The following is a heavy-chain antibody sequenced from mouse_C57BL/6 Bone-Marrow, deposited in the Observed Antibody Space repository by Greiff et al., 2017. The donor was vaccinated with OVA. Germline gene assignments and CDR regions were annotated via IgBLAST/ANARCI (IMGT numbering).Heavy chain of an antibody. CDR2: IDLTNDYT. J-gene: IGHJ2*01. V-gene: IGHV1-4*01. CDR3: TRGYYVDY. CDR1: GYTFTSYT. Sequence: VQLQQSGAELARPGASVKMSCKASGYTFTSYTIHWGKQRPGQGLEWIGYIDLTNDYTNYNQKFKGKATLTADKSSSTAYMQLSRLTSEYSAVYYCTRGYYVDYRGQGTTLTVSS.